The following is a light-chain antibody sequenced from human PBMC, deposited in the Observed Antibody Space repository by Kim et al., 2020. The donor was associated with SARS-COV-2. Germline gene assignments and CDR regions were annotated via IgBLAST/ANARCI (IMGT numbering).Light chain of an antibody. CDR2: DVS. Sequence: GKWVTIACTGTSCDMGGSNHVSWYQQHPGKAPKLMFYDVSKRPSGVSNRFSGSKSGNTASLTSSGLQAEDEADYYCSSYTTSSTWVFGGGTQLTVL. V-gene: IGLV2-14*04. CDR3: SSYTTSSTWV. J-gene: IGLJ3*02. CDR1: SCDMGGSNH.